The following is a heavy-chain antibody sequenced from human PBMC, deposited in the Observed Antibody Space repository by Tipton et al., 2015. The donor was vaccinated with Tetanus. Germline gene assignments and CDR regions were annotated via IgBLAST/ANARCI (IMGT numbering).Heavy chain of an antibody. D-gene: IGHD2-21*01. J-gene: IGHJ4*02. V-gene: IGHV1-69*06. CDR2: ITPIFGTT. Sequence: QLVQSGPEVKKPGSSVKVSCKASGGTFTNYALSWVRQAPGQGLEWVGGITPIFGTTNSAPKFQDRVTMTSDTATSTDYLELRSLRSEDTALYYCARGRGGAPWYPLDNWGQGTLVTVSS. CDR1: GGTFTNYA. CDR3: ARGRGGAPWYPLDN.